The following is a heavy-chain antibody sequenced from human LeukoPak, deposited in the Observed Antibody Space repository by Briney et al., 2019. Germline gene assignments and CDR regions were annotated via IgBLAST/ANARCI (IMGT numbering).Heavy chain of an antibody. CDR2: MYYSGSS. D-gene: IGHD7-27*01. Sequence: PSETLSLTCTVSGGFISSDYWSWIRQTPGKGLEWIGYMYYSGSSNYNPSLRSRVTLSVDTSMTHFSLNLTSVTAADTAVYYCARHTGIRAAFDIWGQGTVVTVSS. V-gene: IGHV4-59*01. J-gene: IGHJ3*02. CDR3: ARHTGIRAAFDI. CDR1: GGFISSDY.